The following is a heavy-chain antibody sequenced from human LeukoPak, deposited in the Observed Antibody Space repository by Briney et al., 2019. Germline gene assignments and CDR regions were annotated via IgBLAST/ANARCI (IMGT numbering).Heavy chain of an antibody. J-gene: IGHJ4*02. CDR3: TRHGGYFQSSGFVHY. D-gene: IGHD3-22*01. Sequence: PSETLSLTCTVSGGSISGSTYYWGWIRQPPGKGLEWIGSIFYGGSTYYNPSLKSRVTISVDTSKNQFSLTLSSVTAADTAVYYCTRHGGYFQSSGFVHYWGQGTLVTVSS. V-gene: IGHV4-39*01. CDR2: IFYGGST. CDR1: GGSISGSTYY.